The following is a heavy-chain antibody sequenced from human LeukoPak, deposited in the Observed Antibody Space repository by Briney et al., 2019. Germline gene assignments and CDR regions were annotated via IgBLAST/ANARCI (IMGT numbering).Heavy chain of an antibody. CDR3: ARDPGYSYGNYMDV. CDR2: INPNSGGT. D-gene: IGHD5-18*01. V-gene: IGHV1-2*02. J-gene: IGHJ6*03. CDR1: GYTFTGYY. Sequence: ASVKVSCKASGYTFTGYYMHWVRQAPGQGLEWMGWINPNSGGTNYAQKFQGRVTMTRDTSISTAYMELSRLRSDDTAVYYCARDPGYSYGNYMDVWGKGTTVTVSS.